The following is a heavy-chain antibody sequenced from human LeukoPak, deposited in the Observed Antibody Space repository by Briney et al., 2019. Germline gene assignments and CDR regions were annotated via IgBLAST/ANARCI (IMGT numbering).Heavy chain of an antibody. V-gene: IGHV3-30-3*01. D-gene: IGHD3-22*01. CDR3: ARDYYDSSSYHYNGPFDY. CDR1: GFTFSTYA. Sequence: GGSLRLSCAASGFTFSTYAMHWVRQAPGKGLEWVAVLSSDRNSEYYADSVKGRFTISRDNSKNTLYLQVNSLRAEDTAVYYCARDYYDSSSYHYNGPFDYWGQGTLVTVSS. CDR2: LSSDRNSE. J-gene: IGHJ4*02.